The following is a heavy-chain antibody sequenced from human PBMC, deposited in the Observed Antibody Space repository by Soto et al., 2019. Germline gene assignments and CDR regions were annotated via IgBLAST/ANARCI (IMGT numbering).Heavy chain of an antibody. Sequence: QVHLQESGPGLVKPSQTLSLTCTVSGGSISSGGYYWNWIRQHPGKGLEWIGYIYYSGTTYNNPSLKSRVTISVDTSKNEFSLKLSSVTAADTAVYYCAASCVGCGGFNYYGMDVWGQGTTVTVSS. CDR2: IYYSGTT. CDR3: AASCVGCGGFNYYGMDV. D-gene: IGHD2-21*01. V-gene: IGHV4-31*03. J-gene: IGHJ6*02. CDR1: GGSISSGGYY.